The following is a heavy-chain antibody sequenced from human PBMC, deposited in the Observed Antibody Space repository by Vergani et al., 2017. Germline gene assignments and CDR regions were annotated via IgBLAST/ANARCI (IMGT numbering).Heavy chain of an antibody. Sequence: QVQLVQSGAEVKKPGASVKVSCKASGYTFTGYYMHWVRQAPGQGLEWMGWINPNSGGTNYAQKFQGWVTMTRDPSISTAYMELSRLRSDDTAVYYCARDRTGYCSGGSCRRGGMDVWGQGTTVTVSS. CDR3: ARDRTGYCSGGSCRRGGMDV. V-gene: IGHV1-2*04. D-gene: IGHD2-15*01. CDR2: INPNSGGT. J-gene: IGHJ6*02. CDR1: GYTFTGYY.